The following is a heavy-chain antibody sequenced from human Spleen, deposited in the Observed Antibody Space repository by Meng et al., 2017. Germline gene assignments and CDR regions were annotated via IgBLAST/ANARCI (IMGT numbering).Heavy chain of an antibody. CDR2: LGAHDGDT. CDR3: ARGTPGRSYSDY. Sequence: QVHLVQSGSELKKPGASVKVSCKASDYTFTGYGVSWVRQAPGQGLEWMAWLGAHDGDTSHAPKFQGRVTVSADRPTATAYMELRSLRSDDTAVYYCARGTPGRSYSDYWGQGTLVTVSS. J-gene: IGHJ4*02. V-gene: IGHV1-18*01. D-gene: IGHD3-10*01. CDR1: DYTFTGYG.